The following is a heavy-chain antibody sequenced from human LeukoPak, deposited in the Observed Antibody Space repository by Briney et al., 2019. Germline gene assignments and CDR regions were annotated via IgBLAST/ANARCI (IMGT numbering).Heavy chain of an antibody. Sequence: PSETLSLTCAVYGGSFSGYYWSWIRQPPGKGLEWIGEINHSGSTNYNPSLKGRVTISVDTSKNQFSLKLSSVTAADTAVYYCARGLTILDYWGQGTLATVSS. J-gene: IGHJ4*02. V-gene: IGHV4-34*01. CDR3: ARGLTILDY. D-gene: IGHD3-3*01. CDR2: INHSGST. CDR1: GGSFSGYY.